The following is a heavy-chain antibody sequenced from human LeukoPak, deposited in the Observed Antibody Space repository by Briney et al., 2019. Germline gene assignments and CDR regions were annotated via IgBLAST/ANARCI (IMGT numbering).Heavy chain of an antibody. CDR2: NIPILGIA. Sequence: ASVKVSCKASGGTFSSYAISWVRQAPGQGLEWMGRNIPILGIANYAQKFQGRVTITADKSTSTAYMELSSLRSEDTAVYYCARDRAVVVRAALSGGAFDIWGQGTMVTVSS. V-gene: IGHV1-69*04. CDR3: ARDRAVVVRAALSGGAFDI. CDR1: GGTFSSYA. D-gene: IGHD2-2*01. J-gene: IGHJ3*02.